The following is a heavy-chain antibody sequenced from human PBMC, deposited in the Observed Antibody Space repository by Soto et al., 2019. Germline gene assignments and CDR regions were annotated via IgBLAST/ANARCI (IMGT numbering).Heavy chain of an antibody. V-gene: IGHV1-18*01. Sequence: ASVKVSCKASGYTFTSYGISCVRQAPGQGLEWMGWISAYNGNTNYAQKLQGRVTMTTDTSTSTAYMELRSLRSDDTAVYYCARNIMITFGGVIVPALFDYWGQGTLVTVSS. D-gene: IGHD3-16*02. CDR2: ISAYNGNT. CDR3: ARNIMITFGGVIVPALFDY. J-gene: IGHJ4*02. CDR1: GYTFTSYG.